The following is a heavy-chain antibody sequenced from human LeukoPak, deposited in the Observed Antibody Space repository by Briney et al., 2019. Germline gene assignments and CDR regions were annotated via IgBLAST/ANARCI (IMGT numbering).Heavy chain of an antibody. Sequence: SETLSLTCAVYGGSFSVYYWSWIRQPPGKGLEWIGEINHSGSTNHNPSLKSRVTISVDTSKNQFSLKLSSVTAADTAVYYCAREFRPGYGSGSYYNCFDYWGQGTLVTVSS. CDR3: AREFRPGYGSGSYYNCFDY. CDR2: INHSGST. V-gene: IGHV4-34*01. D-gene: IGHD3-10*01. CDR1: GGSFSVYY. J-gene: IGHJ4*02.